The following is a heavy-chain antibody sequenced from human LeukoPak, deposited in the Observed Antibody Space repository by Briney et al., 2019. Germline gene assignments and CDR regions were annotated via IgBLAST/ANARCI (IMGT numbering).Heavy chain of an antibody. V-gene: IGHV3-23*01. CDR3: ARDGYYYGSGSYYKVDFDY. CDR2: ITGSGGRT. D-gene: IGHD3-10*01. CDR1: GFTFSSYA. J-gene: IGHJ4*02. Sequence: PGGSLRLSCAASGFTFSSYAMNWVRQAPGKGLEWVSAITGSGGRTYYADSVKGRFTISRDNSKNTLYLQMNSLRAEDTAVYYCARDGYYYGSGSYYKVDFDYWGQGTLVTVSS.